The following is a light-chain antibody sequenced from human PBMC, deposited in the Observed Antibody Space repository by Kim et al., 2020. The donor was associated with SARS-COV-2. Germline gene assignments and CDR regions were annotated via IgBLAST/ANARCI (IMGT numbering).Light chain of an antibody. J-gene: IGLJ3*02. CDR2: VNSDGSH. CDR1: NGHSNCA. CDR3: QTWGPGIRV. V-gene: IGLV4-69*01. Sequence: SVKLTCTLSNGHSNCAIAWHQQQPGKGPRYLMKVNSDGSHSKGVGNPDRFSGSGSGAERYLTISSLQSDDEADYYCQTWGPGIRVFGGGTKVTVL.